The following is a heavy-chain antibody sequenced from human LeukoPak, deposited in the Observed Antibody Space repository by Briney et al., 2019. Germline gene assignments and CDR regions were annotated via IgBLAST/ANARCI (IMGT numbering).Heavy chain of an antibody. V-gene: IGHV3-7*01. D-gene: IGHD1-26*01. Sequence: PGGSLRLSCVASGFTFSTYWMSWVRQAPGKGLEWVANIKRDGSETYYVDSVKGRFTISRDNTKSTLYLQMNSLRVEDTAVYYCTRSLYSGTNSDYWGQGTLVTVSS. J-gene: IGHJ4*02. CDR3: TRSLYSGTNSDY. CDR1: GFTFSTYW. CDR2: IKRDGSET.